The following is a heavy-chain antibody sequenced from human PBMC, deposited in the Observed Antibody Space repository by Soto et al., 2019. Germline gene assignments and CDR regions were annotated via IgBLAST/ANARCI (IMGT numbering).Heavy chain of an antibody. J-gene: IGHJ4*02. V-gene: IGHV3-23*01. D-gene: IGHD3-3*01. CDR2: ISGSGGST. CDR3: AKDYDFWSGYYPGRYFDY. Sequence: GGSLRLSCAASGFTFSSYAMSWVRQAPGKGLEWVSGISGSGGSTYYADSVKGRFTISRDSSKNTLYLQMNSLRAEDMAVYYCAKDYDFWSGYYPGRYFDYWGQGTLVTVSS. CDR1: GFTFSSYA.